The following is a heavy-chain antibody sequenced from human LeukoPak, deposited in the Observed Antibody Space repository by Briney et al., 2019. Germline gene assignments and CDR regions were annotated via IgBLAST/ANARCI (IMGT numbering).Heavy chain of an antibody. CDR3: ARGPYVLLWFGELKLFDY. J-gene: IGHJ4*02. V-gene: IGHV4-34*01. Sequence: PSETLSLTCAVYGGSFSGYYWSWTRQPPGKGLEWIGEINHSGSTNYNPSLKSRVTISVDTSKNQFSLKLSSVTAADTAVYYCARGPYVLLWFGELKLFDYWGQGTLVTVSS. CDR2: INHSGST. D-gene: IGHD3-10*01. CDR1: GGSFSGYY.